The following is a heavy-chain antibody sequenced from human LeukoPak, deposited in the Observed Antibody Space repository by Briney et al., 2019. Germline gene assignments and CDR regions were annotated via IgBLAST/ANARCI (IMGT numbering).Heavy chain of an antibody. D-gene: IGHD3-9*01. CDR2: IYYSGST. Sequence: SQTRSLTCTVSGGTISSGDYYWSWIRQPPGKGLEWIGYIYYSGSTYYNPSLKSRVTISVDTSKNQFSLKLSSVTAADTAVYYCARDHYDILTGLRFWFDPWGQGTLVTVSS. J-gene: IGHJ5*02. CDR3: ARDHYDILTGLRFWFDP. V-gene: IGHV4-30-4*01. CDR1: GGTISSGDYY.